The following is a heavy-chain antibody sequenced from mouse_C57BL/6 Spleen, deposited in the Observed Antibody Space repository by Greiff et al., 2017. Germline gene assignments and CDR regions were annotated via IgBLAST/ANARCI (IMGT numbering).Heavy chain of an antibody. V-gene: IGHV1-59*01. CDR1: GYTFTSYW. CDR3: ARYGYGAFDV. CDR2: IDPSDSYT. Sequence: QVQLQQPGAELVRPGTSVKLSCKASGYTFTSYWMHWVKQRPGQGLEWIGVIDPSDSYTNYNQKFKGKATLTVDTSSSTAYMQLSSLPSEDSAVYYCARYGYGAFDVWGTGTTVTVSS. D-gene: IGHD2-2*01. J-gene: IGHJ1*03.